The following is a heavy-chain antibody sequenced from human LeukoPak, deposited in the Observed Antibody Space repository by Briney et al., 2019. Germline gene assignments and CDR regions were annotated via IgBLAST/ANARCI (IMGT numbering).Heavy chain of an antibody. CDR2: ISYDGPNK. CDR1: GFTFSSYW. J-gene: IGHJ4*02. Sequence: GGSLRLSCAASGFTFSSYWMSWVRQAPGKGLEWVAAISYDGPNKNYADSVKGRFTISRDNSKNTLYLQMNSLRAGDTAVYYCARGLRIAVAGNIDYWGQGTLVTVSS. V-gene: IGHV3-30*03. CDR3: ARGLRIAVAGNIDY. D-gene: IGHD6-19*01.